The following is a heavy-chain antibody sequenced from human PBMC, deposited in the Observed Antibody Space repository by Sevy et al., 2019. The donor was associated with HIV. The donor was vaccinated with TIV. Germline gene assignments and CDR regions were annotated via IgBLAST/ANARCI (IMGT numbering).Heavy chain of an antibody. CDR2: ISVNNGDT. Sequence: ASVKVSCKASDYTFSSYGISWVRQAPGQGLEWMGWISVNNGDTKSAQKFQGRVTMTTDTSTNTAYMEVRSLRSDDTAVFYCARTSRDIRRSSSNFDVWGQGTLVTVSS. CDR3: ARTSRDIRRSSSNFDV. CDR1: DYTFSSYG. V-gene: IGHV1-18*01. J-gene: IGHJ4*02. D-gene: IGHD6-6*01.